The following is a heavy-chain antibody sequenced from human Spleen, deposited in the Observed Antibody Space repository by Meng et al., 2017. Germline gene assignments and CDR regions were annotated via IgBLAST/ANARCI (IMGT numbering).Heavy chain of an antibody. CDR3: ARDLSNAGGYVYYGMDD. J-gene: IGHJ6*02. V-gene: IGHV3-48*03. D-gene: IGHD5-12*01. CDR1: GFVFSSYE. Sequence: GESLKISCAASGFVFSSYEMIWVRQAPGKGLEWLSYIDSSGSTIYYADSVKGRFTISRDNSKSSLYLQMNSLRAEDTADYYCARDLSNAGGYVYYGMDDWGLGTTVTVSS. CDR2: IDSSGSTI.